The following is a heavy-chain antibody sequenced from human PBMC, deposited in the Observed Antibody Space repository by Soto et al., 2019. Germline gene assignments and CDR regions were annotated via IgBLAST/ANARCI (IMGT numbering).Heavy chain of an antibody. CDR3: ARADHGRAPRGGNWFDP. CDR1: GYTFTNYG. CDR2: TSAYTLNT. V-gene: IGHV1-18*01. J-gene: IGHJ5*02. D-gene: IGHD4-17*01. Sequence: QVHLVQSGGEVKKPGASVKVSCKASGYTFTNYGVAWVRQAPGQGLAWMGWTSAYTLNTNYAQKFQGRVTVTTDTSTITAYMELRSLRPDDTAVYYCARADHGRAPRGGNWFDPWGQGTLVTVSS.